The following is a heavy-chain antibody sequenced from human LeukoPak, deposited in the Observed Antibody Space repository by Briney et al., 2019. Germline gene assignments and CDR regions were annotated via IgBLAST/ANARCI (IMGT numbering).Heavy chain of an antibody. J-gene: IGHJ4*02. D-gene: IGHD1/OR15-1a*01. Sequence: LSGGSLRLSCAASGFTFSSYSMNWVRQAPGKGLEWVSYISSSSSTIYYADSVKGRFTISRDNSKNSLYLQMNSLRTEDTALYYCAKALDSNRDHWGQGTLVTVSS. V-gene: IGHV3-48*04. CDR3: AKALDSNRDH. CDR1: GFTFSSYS. CDR2: ISSSSSTI.